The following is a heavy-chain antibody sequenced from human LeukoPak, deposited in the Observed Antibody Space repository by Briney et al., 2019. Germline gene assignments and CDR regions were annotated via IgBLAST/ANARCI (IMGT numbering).Heavy chain of an antibody. Sequence: GESLQISCQGSGYSFTSYWIGWVRQMPGKGLEWMGIIYPGDSDTRYSPSFQGQVTISADKSISTAHLQWSSLKASDTAMYYCARQAPSIAARYYYYGMDVWGQGTAVTVSS. V-gene: IGHV5-51*01. CDR1: GYSFTSYW. CDR2: IYPGDSDT. CDR3: ARQAPSIAARYYYYGMDV. J-gene: IGHJ6*02. D-gene: IGHD6-6*01.